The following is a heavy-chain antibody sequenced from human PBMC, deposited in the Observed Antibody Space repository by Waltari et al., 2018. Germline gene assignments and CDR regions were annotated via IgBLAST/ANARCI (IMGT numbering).Heavy chain of an antibody. Sequence: QVQLVQSGAEVKKPGASVKVSCKASGYTFTSYDINWVRQATGQGLEWMGWMNPNSGNTGYAKKCQGRVTITRNTSISTAYMELSSLRSEDTAVYYCARGKIFGGGYYMDVWGKGTTVTISS. D-gene: IGHD3-3*01. CDR3: ARGKIFGGGYYMDV. CDR2: MNPNSGNT. CDR1: GYTFTSYD. V-gene: IGHV1-8*03. J-gene: IGHJ6*03.